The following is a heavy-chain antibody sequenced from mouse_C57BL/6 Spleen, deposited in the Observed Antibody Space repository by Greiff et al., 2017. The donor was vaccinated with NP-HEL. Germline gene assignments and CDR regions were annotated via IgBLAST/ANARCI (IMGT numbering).Heavy chain of an antibody. D-gene: IGHD1-1*01. CDR1: GYTFTDHT. CDR3: ARGKGEYLLVPLYFDY. Sequence: QVQLQQSDAELVKPGASVKISCKVSGYTFTDHTIHWMKQRPEQGLEWIGYIYPRDGSTKYNEKFKGKATLTADKSSSTAYMQLNSLTSEDSAVYFCARGKGEYLLVPLYFDYWGQGTTLTVSS. J-gene: IGHJ2*01. V-gene: IGHV1-78*01. CDR2: IYPRDGST.